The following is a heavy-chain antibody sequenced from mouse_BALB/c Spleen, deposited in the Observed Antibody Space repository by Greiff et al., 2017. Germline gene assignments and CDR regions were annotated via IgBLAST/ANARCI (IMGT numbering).Heavy chain of an antibody. D-gene: IGHD1-1*01. Sequence: LQQSGPELVKPGASVKISCKASGYTFTDYYINWVKQKPGQGLEWIGWIYPGSGNTKYNEKFKGKATLTVDTSSSTAYMQRSSLTSEDTAVYFCASRAHYYGSGPWDYWGQGTTLTVSS. CDR2: IYPGSGNT. V-gene: IGHV1-84*02. CDR1: GYTFTDYY. J-gene: IGHJ2*01. CDR3: ASRAHYYGSGPWDY.